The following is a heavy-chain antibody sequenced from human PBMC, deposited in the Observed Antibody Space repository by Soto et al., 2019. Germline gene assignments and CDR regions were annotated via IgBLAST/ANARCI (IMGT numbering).Heavy chain of an antibody. V-gene: IGHV3-30*18. Sequence: GGSLRLSCAASGFTFSSYGMHWVRQAPGKGLEWVAVISYDGSNKYYADSVKGRFTISRENSKNTLYLPMNSLRAEEKAVYSCAKARTGSRRLLEWSPFGMDVWGQGKTVTASS. D-gene: IGHD3-3*01. J-gene: IGHJ6*02. CDR1: GFTFSSYG. CDR3: AKARTGSRRLLEWSPFGMDV. CDR2: ISYDGSNK.